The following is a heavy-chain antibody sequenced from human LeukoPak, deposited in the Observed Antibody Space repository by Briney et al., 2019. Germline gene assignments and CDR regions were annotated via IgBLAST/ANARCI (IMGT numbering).Heavy chain of an antibody. CDR2: ISDSSITM. J-gene: IGHJ5*02. Sequence: PGGSLRPSCAASGFTLSSHNMVWVRQPPGKGLEWISYISDSSITMYYADSVKGRFTISRDNAKNSLYLQMNSLRAEDTAVYYCARDGGFCSGGFCYRLFDPWGQGTLVTVSS. D-gene: IGHD2-15*01. V-gene: IGHV3-48*04. CDR3: ARDGGFCSGGFCYRLFDP. CDR1: GFTLSSHN.